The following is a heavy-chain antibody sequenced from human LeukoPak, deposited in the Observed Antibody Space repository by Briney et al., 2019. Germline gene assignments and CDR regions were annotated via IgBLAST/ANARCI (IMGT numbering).Heavy chain of an antibody. CDR3: ARDLDYSLSDDY. V-gene: IGHV3-21*01. Sequence: GGSLRLSCAASGFTFSSYSMNWVRQAPGKGLEWVSSISSSSYIYYADSVKGRFTISRDNAKNSLYLQMNSLRAEDTAVYYCARDLDYSLSDDYWGQGTLVTVSS. J-gene: IGHJ4*02. CDR1: GFTFSSYS. CDR2: ISSSSYI. D-gene: IGHD3-16*01.